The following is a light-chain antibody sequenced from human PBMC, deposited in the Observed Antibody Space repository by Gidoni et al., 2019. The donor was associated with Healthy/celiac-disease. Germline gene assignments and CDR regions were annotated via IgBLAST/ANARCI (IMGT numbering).Light chain of an antibody. CDR2: AAS. CDR3: QQSYSTPWT. J-gene: IGKJ1*01. V-gene: IGKV1-39*01. Sequence: DIQLTQSPSSLSASVGDRVTINCRASQSISSYLNWYQQKPGKDPKLLIYAASSLQSGVPSRFSGSGSGTDFTLTISSLQPEDFATYYCQQSYSTPWTFGQGTKVEIK. CDR1: QSISSY.